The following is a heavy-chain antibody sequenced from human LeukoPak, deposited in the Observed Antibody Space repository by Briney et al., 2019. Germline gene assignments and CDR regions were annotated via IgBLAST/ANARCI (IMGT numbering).Heavy chain of an antibody. V-gene: IGHV3-33*01. J-gene: IGHJ4*02. CDR1: GFTFSSYG. CDR2: IWYDGSNK. CDR3: AREGDFWSGYYFDY. D-gene: IGHD3-3*01. Sequence: GGSLRLSCAASGFTFSSYGMHWVRQAPGKGLEWVAVIWYDGSNKYYADPVKGRFTISRDNSKNTLYLQMNSLRAEDTAVYYCAREGDFWSGYYFDYWGQGTLVTVSS.